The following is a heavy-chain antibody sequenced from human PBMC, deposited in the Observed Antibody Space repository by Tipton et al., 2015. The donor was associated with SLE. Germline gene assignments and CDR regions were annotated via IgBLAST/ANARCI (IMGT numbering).Heavy chain of an antibody. Sequence: TLSLTCTVSGVSISSSGFYWGWIRQPPGKGLEWIGSLYYSGSSYYNPSLKSRVTISVDTSKNQPSWKLPSVTAADTAVYYCASHPKGRYSYGYDAFDIWGQGTMVTVSS. D-gene: IGHD5-18*01. J-gene: IGHJ3*02. V-gene: IGHV4-39*01. CDR1: GVSISSSGFY. CDR2: LYYSGSS. CDR3: ASHPKGRYSYGYDAFDI.